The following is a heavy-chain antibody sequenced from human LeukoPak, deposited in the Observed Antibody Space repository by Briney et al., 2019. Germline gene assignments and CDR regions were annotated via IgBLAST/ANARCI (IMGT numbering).Heavy chain of an antibody. CDR1: GGSISSYY. Sequence: SETLSLTGTVSGGSISSYYWSWIRQPPGKGLEWIGYIYYSGSTNYNPSLKSRVTISVDTSKNQFSLKLSSVTAADTAVYYCARDPGSSGAFDIWGQGTMVTVSS. J-gene: IGHJ3*02. D-gene: IGHD3-10*01. CDR3: ARDPGSSGAFDI. CDR2: IYYSGST. V-gene: IGHV4-59*01.